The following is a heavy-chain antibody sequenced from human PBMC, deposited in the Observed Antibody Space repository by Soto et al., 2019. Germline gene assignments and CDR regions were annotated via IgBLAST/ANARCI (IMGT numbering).Heavy chain of an antibody. V-gene: IGHV3-33*01. CDR2: IWYDGSNK. J-gene: IGHJ4*02. D-gene: IGHD3-10*01. CDR1: GFTFSSYG. Sequence: QVQLVESGGGVVQPGRSLRLSCAASGFTFSSYGMHWVRQAPGKGLEWVAVIWYDGSNKYYADSVKGRFTISRDNSKNTLYLLMNSLRAEDTAVYYCAIESYYSGSFDYWGQGTLVTVSS. CDR3: AIESYYSGSFDY.